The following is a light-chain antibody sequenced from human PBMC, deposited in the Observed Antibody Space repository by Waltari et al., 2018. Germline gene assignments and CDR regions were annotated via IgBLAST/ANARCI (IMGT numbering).Light chain of an antibody. Sequence: SYVVTQPPSLSLAPGETARITCGGTKIGSKSVHWYQQRAGQAHVLVIYNDGDRPSGIPERFSGSNSANTAILTISRVEAGDEADYYCQVWESAGDQRIFGGGTTLSVL. CDR2: NDG. CDR1: KIGSKS. V-gene: IGLV3-21*01. J-gene: IGLJ2*01. CDR3: QVWESAGDQRI.